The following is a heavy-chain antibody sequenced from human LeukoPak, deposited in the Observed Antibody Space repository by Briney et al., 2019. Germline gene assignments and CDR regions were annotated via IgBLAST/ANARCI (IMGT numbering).Heavy chain of an antibody. CDR3: AKNGDRGAYCSGGSCYPYYYYNMDV. Sequence: GSLRLSCAASGFTFSDYYMSWIRQAPGKGLEWVSCISSSGSTIYYADSVKGRFTISRDNAKNSLYLQMNSLRAEDTAIYYCAKNGDRGAYCSGGSCYPYYYYNMDVWGKGTTVTISS. J-gene: IGHJ6*03. CDR1: GFTFSDYY. V-gene: IGHV3-11*01. CDR2: ISSSGSTI. D-gene: IGHD2-15*01.